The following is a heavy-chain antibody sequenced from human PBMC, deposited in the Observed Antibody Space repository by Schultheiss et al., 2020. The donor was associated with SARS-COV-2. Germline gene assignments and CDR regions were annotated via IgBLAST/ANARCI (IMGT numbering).Heavy chain of an antibody. J-gene: IGHJ4*02. CDR2: IYYSGST. CDR3: ARHSLGGMIVAPDY. CDR1: GGSISSYY. V-gene: IGHV4-59*08. D-gene: IGHD3-22*01. Sequence: SETLSLTCTVSGGSISSYYWSWIRQPPGKGLEWIGYIYYSGSTYYNPSLKSLVTISVDTSKNQFSLKLSSVTAADTAVYYCARHSLGGMIVAPDYWGQGTLVTVSS.